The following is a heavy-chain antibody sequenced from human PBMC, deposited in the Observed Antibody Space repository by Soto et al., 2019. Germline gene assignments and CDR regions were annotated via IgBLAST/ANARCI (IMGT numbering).Heavy chain of an antibody. CDR2: IYFVGITT. D-gene: IGHD1-26*01. CDR3: ARGGAMGVDY. CDR1: GFTFNTHW. J-gene: IGHJ4*02. V-gene: IGHV3-74*01. Sequence: VQLVESGGGVVQPGGSLRLSCTASGFTFNTHWMHWVRQAPGKGLVWVSRIYFVGITTNYADSVKGRLTVSRDNAKNTVYLHVNTLRDEDTAVYYCARGGAMGVDYWGQGTLVTVSS.